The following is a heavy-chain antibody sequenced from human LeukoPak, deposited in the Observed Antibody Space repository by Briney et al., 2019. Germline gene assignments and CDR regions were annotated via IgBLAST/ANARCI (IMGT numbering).Heavy chain of an antibody. Sequence: GASVKVSCKASGYTFTGYYMHWVRQAPGQGLEWMGWINPNSGGTNYAQKFQGRVTMTRDTSINTAYMELTRLTSDDTAVYYCARGGSGWSVSAYWGQGTRVTVSS. D-gene: IGHD6-19*01. CDR3: ARGGSGWSVSAY. CDR2: INPNSGGT. CDR1: GYTFTGYY. V-gene: IGHV1-2*02. J-gene: IGHJ4*02.